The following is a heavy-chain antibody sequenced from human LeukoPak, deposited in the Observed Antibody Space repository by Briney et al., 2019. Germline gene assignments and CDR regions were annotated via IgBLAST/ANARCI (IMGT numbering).Heavy chain of an antibody. CDR3: ARAPYYYDSSGYGAFDI. V-gene: IGHV4-59*01. Sequence: PSETLSLTCTVSGGSISSYYWSWIRQPPGKGLEWIGYIYYSGSTNYNPSLKSRVTISVDTSKNQFSLKLSSATAADTAVYYCARAPYYYDSSGYGAFDIWGQGTMVTVSS. D-gene: IGHD3-22*01. J-gene: IGHJ3*02. CDR1: GGSISSYY. CDR2: IYYSGST.